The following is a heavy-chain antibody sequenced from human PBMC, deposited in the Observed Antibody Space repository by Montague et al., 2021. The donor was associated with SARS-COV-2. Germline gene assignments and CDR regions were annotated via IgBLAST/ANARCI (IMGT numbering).Heavy chain of an antibody. V-gene: IGHV4-30-2*01. D-gene: IGHD3-9*01. Sequence: TLSLTCAVSGGSISSGGYSWSWIRQPPGKGLEWIGYMYHSGSTYYKLSLKSRVTISVDGSKNQVSLKLPSVTAADTAVYYCARGKSYYDILTGYYRVSWFDPWGQGTQVTVSS. CDR2: MYHSGST. CDR1: GGSISSGGYS. CDR3: ARGKSYYDILTGYYRVSWFDP. J-gene: IGHJ5*02.